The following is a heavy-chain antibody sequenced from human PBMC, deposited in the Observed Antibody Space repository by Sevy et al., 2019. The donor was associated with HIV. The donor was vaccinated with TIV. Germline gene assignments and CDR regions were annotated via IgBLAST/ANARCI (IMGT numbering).Heavy chain of an antibody. CDR1: GFTFSSYA. CDR2: ISGSGGST. Sequence: GGSLRLSCAASGFTFSSYAMNWVRQAPGKGLEWVSTISGSGGSTYYGDSVKGRFTISRDNSKNTVYLQMSSLRAEDTALYYCAKDRYDGSGYYPEGAFDIWGQGTKVNVSS. D-gene: IGHD3-22*01. J-gene: IGHJ3*02. V-gene: IGHV3-23*01. CDR3: AKDRYDGSGYYPEGAFDI.